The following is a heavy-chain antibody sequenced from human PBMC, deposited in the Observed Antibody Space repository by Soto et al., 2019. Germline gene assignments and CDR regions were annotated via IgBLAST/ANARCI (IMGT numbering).Heavy chain of an antibody. CDR2: ISAYNGNT. Sequence: GASVKVSCKASGYTFTSYGISWVRQAPGQGLEWMGWISAYNGNTNYAQKLQGRVTITTDKSTSTAYMELSSLRSEDTAVYYCARAWANYGSSPALWGQGTLVTVSS. CDR1: GYTFTSYG. D-gene: IGHD3-16*01. J-gene: IGHJ1*01. V-gene: IGHV1-18*01. CDR3: ARAWANYGSSPAL.